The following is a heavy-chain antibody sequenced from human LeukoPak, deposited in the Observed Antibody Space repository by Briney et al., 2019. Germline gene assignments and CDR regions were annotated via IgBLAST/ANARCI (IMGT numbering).Heavy chain of an antibody. CDR3: AKDYSSAWHPRCMDV. Sequence: PGGSLRLSCAGSGFTFNNLALTWVRQAPGKGLEWVSTISAGGTSAYYADSVKCRFTITRDNSKNTLYLHLSSLRVEDTAVYYCAKDYSSAWHPRCMDVWGQGTTVAVSS. D-gene: IGHD6-25*01. J-gene: IGHJ6*02. V-gene: IGHV3-23*01. CDR2: ISAGGTSA. CDR1: GFTFNNLA.